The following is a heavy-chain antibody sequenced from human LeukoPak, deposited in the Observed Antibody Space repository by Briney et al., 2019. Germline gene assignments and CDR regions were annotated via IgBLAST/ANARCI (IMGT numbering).Heavy chain of an antibody. CDR1: GFTFSSYS. CDR2: ISSSSGYI. J-gene: IGHJ4*02. Sequence: GGSLRLSCAASGFTFSSYSMNWVRQAPGKGLEWGSSISSSSGYIYYADSVKGRFTISRDNAKNSLYLQMNSLRAEDTAVYYCARGPYYYDSSIIDYWGQGTLVTVSS. D-gene: IGHD3-22*01. CDR3: ARGPYYYDSSIIDY. V-gene: IGHV3-21*01.